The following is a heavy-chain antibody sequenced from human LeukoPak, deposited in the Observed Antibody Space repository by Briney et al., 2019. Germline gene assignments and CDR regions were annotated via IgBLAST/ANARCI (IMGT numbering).Heavy chain of an antibody. V-gene: IGHV3-30-3*01. CDR1: GFTFSSYA. CDR2: ISYEGSNK. CDR3: ARDLITMIVVVMGPYGMDV. D-gene: IGHD3-22*01. Sequence: PGGSLRLSCAASGFTFSSYAMHWVRQAPGKGLEWVAVISYEGSNKYYADSVKGRFTISRDNSKNTLYLQMNSLRAEDTAVYYCARDLITMIVVVMGPYGMDVWGQGTTVTVSS. J-gene: IGHJ6*02.